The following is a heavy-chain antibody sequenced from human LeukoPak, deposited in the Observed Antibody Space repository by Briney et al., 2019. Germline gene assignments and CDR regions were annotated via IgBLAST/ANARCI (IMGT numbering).Heavy chain of an antibody. CDR1: GFTFSSYW. V-gene: IGHV3-7*01. D-gene: IGHD6-19*01. J-gene: IGHJ4*02. Sequence: GGSLRLSCAVSGFTFSSYWMSWVRQAPGKGLEWVANIKQDGSEKYYVDSVKGRFTISRDNAKSSLYLQMNSLRAEDTAVYYCAGDAFSSGPDIDYWGQGTLVTVSS. CDR2: IKQDGSEK. CDR3: AGDAFSSGPDIDY.